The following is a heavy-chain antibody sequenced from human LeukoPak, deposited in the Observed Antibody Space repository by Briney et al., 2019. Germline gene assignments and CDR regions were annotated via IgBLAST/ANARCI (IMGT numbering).Heavy chain of an antibody. CDR1: GLTVSGNY. CDR3: ARDLMGVIPIYYFDY. Sequence: GGSLRLSCAASGLTVSGNYMNWVRQAPGKGLEWVAVISYDGSNKYYADSVKGRFTISRDNSKNTLYLQMNSLRAEDTAVYYCARDLMGVIPIYYFDYWGQGTLVTVSS. D-gene: IGHD3-16*02. V-gene: IGHV3-30-3*01. CDR2: ISYDGSNK. J-gene: IGHJ4*02.